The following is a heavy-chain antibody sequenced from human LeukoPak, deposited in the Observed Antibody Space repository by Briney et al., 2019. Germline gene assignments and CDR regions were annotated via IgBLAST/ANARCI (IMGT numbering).Heavy chain of an antibody. CDR1: GYTFTNYY. V-gene: IGHV1-46*01. CDR2: INPSGGST. Sequence: ASVKVSCKASGYTFTNYYIHWVRQAPGQGLECMGIINPSGGSTSYAQKFQGRVTMTRDMSTSTVYMELSSLRSEDTAVYYCARDRQWLVAGNWFDPWGQGTLVTVSS. CDR3: ARDRQWLVAGNWFDP. D-gene: IGHD6-19*01. J-gene: IGHJ5*02.